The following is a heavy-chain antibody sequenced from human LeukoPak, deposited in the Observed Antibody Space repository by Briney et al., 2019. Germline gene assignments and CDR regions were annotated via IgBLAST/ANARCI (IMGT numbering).Heavy chain of an antibody. Sequence: SETLSLTCAVYGGSFSDYYWSWIRQPPGKGLEWIGEINHSGSTNYNPSLKSRVTISVDTSKNQFSLKLNSVTAADTAVYYCARGSMVRGGYYYYYYMDVWGKGTTVTVSS. CDR2: INHSGST. D-gene: IGHD3-10*01. CDR1: GGSFSDYY. V-gene: IGHV4-34*01. CDR3: ARGSMVRGGYYYYYYMDV. J-gene: IGHJ6*03.